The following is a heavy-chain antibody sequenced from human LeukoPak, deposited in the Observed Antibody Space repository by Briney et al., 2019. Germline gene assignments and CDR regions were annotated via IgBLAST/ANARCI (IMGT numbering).Heavy chain of an antibody. CDR2: VDHSGST. CDR3: ARVHKYCSGISCYRFDP. J-gene: IGHJ5*02. Sequence: SETLSLTCGVSGGSISSTDYWSWVRQPPGKGLEWIGEVDHSGSTKYNPALKSRVTISVDKSKNQFSLKLTSVTAADTAVYYCARVHKYCSGISCYRFDPWGQGTLVSVSS. V-gene: IGHV4-4*02. D-gene: IGHD2-2*01. CDR1: GGSISSTDY.